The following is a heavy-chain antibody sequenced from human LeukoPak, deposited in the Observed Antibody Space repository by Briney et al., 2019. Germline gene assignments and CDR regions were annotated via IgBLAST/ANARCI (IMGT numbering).Heavy chain of an antibody. CDR3: ARTWDYNPRGRFDD. CDR1: GYHFVNYA. J-gene: IGHJ4*02. CDR2: ISPFNGQT. Sequence: ASVKVSCKASGYHFVNYAITWVRQAPGQGLEWMGWISPFNGQTNYAQNAQGRVTMTIDTSTSTAYMELRSLRSDDTAVYYCARTWDYNPRGRFDDWGQGTRVTVSS. V-gene: IGHV1-18*01. D-gene: IGHD4/OR15-4a*01.